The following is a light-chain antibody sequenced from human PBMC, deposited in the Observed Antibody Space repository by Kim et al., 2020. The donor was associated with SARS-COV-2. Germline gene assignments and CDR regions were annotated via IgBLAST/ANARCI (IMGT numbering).Light chain of an antibody. CDR3: QVWDGRAVV. CDR2: RDS. CDR1: NIENRN. J-gene: IGLJ2*01. V-gene: IGLV3-9*01. Sequence: SVALGQTARMTCGGDNIENRNVHWYQQRPGQAPILLIYRDSKRPSGIPERVSGSNSGNTVTLTISGVQAGDEADYYCQVWDGRAVVFGGGTQLTVL.